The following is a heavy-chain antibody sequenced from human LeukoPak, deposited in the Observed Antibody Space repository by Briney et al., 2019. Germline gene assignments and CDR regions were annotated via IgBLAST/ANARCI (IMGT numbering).Heavy chain of an antibody. V-gene: IGHV1-8*02. D-gene: IGHD2-15*01. CDR2: MNPNSGNT. CDR3: ARDRVVALRSRGVRYFQH. J-gene: IGHJ1*01. CDR1: GGTFSSYA. Sequence: GASVKVSCKASGGTFSSYAINWVRQATGQGLEWMGWMNPNSGNTGYAQKFQGRVTMTRNTSISTAYMELSSLRSEDTAVYYCARDRVVALRSRGVRYFQHWGQGTLVTVSS.